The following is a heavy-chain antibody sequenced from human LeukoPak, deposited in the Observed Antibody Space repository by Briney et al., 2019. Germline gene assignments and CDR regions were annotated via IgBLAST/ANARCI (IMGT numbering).Heavy chain of an antibody. D-gene: IGHD3-9*01. CDR1: GGSISSYY. CDR3: ARRVLRYFDWSPGAFDI. V-gene: IGHV4-59*08. Sequence: KPSETLSLTCTVSGGSISSYYWGWIRQPPGKGLEWIGYIYYSGSTNYNPSLKSRVTISVDTSKNQFSLKLSSVTAADTAVYYCARRVLRYFDWSPGAFDIWGQGTMVTVSS. J-gene: IGHJ3*02. CDR2: IYYSGST.